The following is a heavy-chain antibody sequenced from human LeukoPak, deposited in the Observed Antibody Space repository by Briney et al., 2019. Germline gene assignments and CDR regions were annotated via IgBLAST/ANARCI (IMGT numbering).Heavy chain of an antibody. V-gene: IGHV1-2*02. CDR1: GYTFTGYY. D-gene: IGHD5-24*01. J-gene: IGHJ4*02. CDR2: INPNSGGT. CDR3: AREMATIQGCDY. Sequence: ASVKVSCKASGYTFTGYYMHWVRQAPGQGLEWMGWINPNSGGTNYAQKFQGRVTMTRDTSISTAYMELSRLRSDDTAVYYCAREMATIQGCDYWGQGTLVTVSS.